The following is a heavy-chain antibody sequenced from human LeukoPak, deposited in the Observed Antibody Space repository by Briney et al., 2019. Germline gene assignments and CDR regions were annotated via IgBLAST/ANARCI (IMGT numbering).Heavy chain of an antibody. V-gene: IGHV1-69*13. CDR2: IIPIFGTA. J-gene: IGHJ6*02. CDR3: ARDEVDGTMVRGVIIGGMDV. CDR1: GGTFSSYA. D-gene: IGHD3-10*01. Sequence: SVKVSCKASGGTFSSYAISWVRQAPGQGLEWMGGIIPIFGTANYAQKFQGRVTITADESTSTAYTELSSLRSEDTAVYYCARDEVDGTMVRGVIIGGMDVWGQGTTVTVSS.